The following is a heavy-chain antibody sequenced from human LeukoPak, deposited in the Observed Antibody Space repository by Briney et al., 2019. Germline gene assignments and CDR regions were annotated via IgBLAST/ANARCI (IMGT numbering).Heavy chain of an antibody. CDR3: ARVEYYDFWSGYYGGRPYYYMDV. J-gene: IGHJ6*03. V-gene: IGHV3-11*04. CDR1: GFTFNNAW. D-gene: IGHD3-3*01. Sequence: GGSLRLSCAASGFTFNNAWMSWIRQAPGKGLEWVSYISSSGSTIYYADSVKGRFTISRDNAKNSLYLQMNSLRAEDTAVYYCARVEYYDFWSGYYGGRPYYYMDVWGKGTTVTVSS. CDR2: ISSSGSTI.